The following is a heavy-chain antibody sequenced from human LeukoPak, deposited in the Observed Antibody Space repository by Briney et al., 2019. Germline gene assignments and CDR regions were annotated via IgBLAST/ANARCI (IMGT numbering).Heavy chain of an antibody. CDR3: ARGEWELLSYYYMDV. CDR1: GFTFSSYS. D-gene: IGHD1-26*01. CDR2: ISSSSSYI. J-gene: IGHJ6*03. V-gene: IGHV3-21*01. Sequence: PGGSLRLSCAASGFTFSSYSMNWVRQAPGKGLEWVSSISSSSSYIYYADSVKGRFTISRDNAKNSLYLQMNSLRAEDTAVYYCARGEWELLSYYYMDVWGKGTTVTVSS.